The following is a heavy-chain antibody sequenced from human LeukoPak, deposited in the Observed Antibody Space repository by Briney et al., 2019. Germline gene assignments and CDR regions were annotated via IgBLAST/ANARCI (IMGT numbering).Heavy chain of an antibody. CDR3: AREGIETGYFDY. Sequence: PGGSLRLSCVASGFTFSTYSMNWVRQAPGKGLEWVPFISSSSYIYYADSVKGRFTISRDNAKNSLYLQMNSLRAEGTAVYYCAREGIETGYFDYWGQGILVTVSS. J-gene: IGHJ4*02. V-gene: IGHV3-21*01. CDR2: ISSSSYI. CDR1: GFTFSTYS. D-gene: IGHD6-13*01.